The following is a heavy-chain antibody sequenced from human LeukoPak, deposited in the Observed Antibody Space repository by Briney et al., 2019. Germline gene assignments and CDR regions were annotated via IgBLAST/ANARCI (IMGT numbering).Heavy chain of an antibody. V-gene: IGHV4-39*07. Sequence: SETLSLTCAVSGVSISGSGHYWGWIRQPPGKGLEWIGNIYHSGSTYYNASLQSRVTISIDTSKNQFSLRLSSVTAADTAVYYCARDWGVSARPGYMDVWGKGTTVTVSS. CDR3: ARDWGVSARPGYMDV. CDR1: GVSISGSGHY. CDR2: IYHSGST. J-gene: IGHJ6*03. D-gene: IGHD6-6*01.